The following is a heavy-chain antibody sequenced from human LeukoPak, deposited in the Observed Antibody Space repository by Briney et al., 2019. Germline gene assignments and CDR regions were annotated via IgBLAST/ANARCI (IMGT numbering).Heavy chain of an antibody. V-gene: IGHV1-2*02. CDR1: GYTFTGYY. CDR3: ARGSLVGYSYAQYLNWFDP. CDR2: INPNSGGT. J-gene: IGHJ5*02. Sequence: VASVKVSCKASGYTFTGYYMHWVRQAPGQGLEWMGWINPNSGGTNYAQKFQGRVTMTRDTSISTAYMELSRLRSDDTAVYYCARGSLVGYSYAQYLNWFDPWGQGTLVTVSS. D-gene: IGHD5-18*01.